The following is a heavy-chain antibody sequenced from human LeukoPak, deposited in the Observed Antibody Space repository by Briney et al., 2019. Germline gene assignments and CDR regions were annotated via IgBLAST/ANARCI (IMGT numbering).Heavy chain of an antibody. V-gene: IGHV1-18*01. Sequence: ASVKVSCKASGYTFINYGITWVRQAPGQGLEWMGWISPYNGNTNYAQKLQGRVTMTTDTSTSTAYMELRSLRSDDTAVYYCAREFADYDSSAAYWGQGTLVTVSS. CDR1: GYTFINYG. CDR3: AREFADYDSSAAY. J-gene: IGHJ4*02. CDR2: ISPYNGNT. D-gene: IGHD3-22*01.